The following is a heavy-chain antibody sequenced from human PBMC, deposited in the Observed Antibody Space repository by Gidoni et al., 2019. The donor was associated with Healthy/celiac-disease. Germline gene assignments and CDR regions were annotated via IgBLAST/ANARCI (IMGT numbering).Heavy chain of an antibody. D-gene: IGHD2-15*01. J-gene: IGHJ3*02. CDR2: ISGSVGRT. CDR3: AKERGFRRWSAFDI. Sequence: EVQLLESGGGLVQPGGSLRLSCAASGFTFSRDAMSWVRQAPGKGLEWVAAISGSVGRTYYADSVKGRFTISRDNSKNTLYLQMNSLRADDTAVYYCAKERGFRRWSAFDIWGQGTMVTVSS. V-gene: IGHV3-23*01. CDR1: GFTFSRDA.